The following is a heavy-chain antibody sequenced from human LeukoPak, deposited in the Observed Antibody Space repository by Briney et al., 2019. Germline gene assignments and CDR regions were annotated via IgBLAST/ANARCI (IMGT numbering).Heavy chain of an antibody. J-gene: IGHJ3*02. CDR1: GGSISSYY. CDR2: IYYSGSA. Sequence: SETLSLTCTVSGGSISSYYWSWIRQPPGKGLEWIGYIYYSGSANYNPSLKSRVTISVDTSKNQFSLKLTSVTAADTAVYYCARGLTYYFDSSGYYVTDAFDIWGQGTMVTVSS. D-gene: IGHD3-22*01. V-gene: IGHV4-59*01. CDR3: ARGLTYYFDSSGYYVTDAFDI.